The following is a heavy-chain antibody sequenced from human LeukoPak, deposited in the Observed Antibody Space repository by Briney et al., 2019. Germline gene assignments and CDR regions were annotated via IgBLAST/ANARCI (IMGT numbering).Heavy chain of an antibody. D-gene: IGHD3-10*01. CDR2: ISGSGGST. J-gene: IGHJ6*04. V-gene: IGHV3-23*01. Sequence: GGSLRLSCAASGFTFSTYAMSWVRQAPGKGLEWVSDISGSGGSTYYADSVKGRFTISRDNSKNTLYLQMYSLRAEDTAVYYCAKDKGSGIYIPPYGMDVWGKGTTVTVSS. CDR1: GFTFSTYA. CDR3: AKDKGSGIYIPPYGMDV.